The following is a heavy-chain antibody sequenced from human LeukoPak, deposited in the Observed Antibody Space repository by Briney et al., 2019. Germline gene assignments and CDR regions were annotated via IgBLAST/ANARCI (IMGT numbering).Heavy chain of an antibody. J-gene: IGHJ6*03. D-gene: IGHD3-10*01. CDR3: ARERLGDPQTGYMEV. V-gene: IGHV1-18*01. CDR2: ISAYNGNT. Sequence: ASVKVSCKASGYTFTSYGISWVRQAPGQGLEWMGWISAYNGNTNYAQKLQGRVTMTTDTSTSTAYMELRSLRSDDTAVYYCARERLGDPQTGYMEVWGKGTTVTVSS. CDR1: GYTFTSYG.